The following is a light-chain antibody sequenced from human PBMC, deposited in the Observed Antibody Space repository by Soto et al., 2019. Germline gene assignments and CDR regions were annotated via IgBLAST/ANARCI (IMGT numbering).Light chain of an antibody. CDR1: QSITSSF. Sequence: DIMLTQSPATLSVSPGERASLSCGASQSITSSFLAWYQQEPGQAPRLLIYGASSRATGIPDRFSGSGSGTDFTLTISKLEPGDFAVYYCQQYGGSSWTFGQGTKVDIK. J-gene: IGKJ1*01. CDR2: GAS. CDR3: QQYGGSSWT. V-gene: IGKV3-20*01.